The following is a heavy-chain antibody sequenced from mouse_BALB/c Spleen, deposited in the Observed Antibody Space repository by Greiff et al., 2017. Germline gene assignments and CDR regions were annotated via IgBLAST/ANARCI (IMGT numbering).Heavy chain of an antibody. Sequence: EVMLVESGGGLVQPGGSRKLSCAASGFTFSDYGMAWVRQAPGKGPEWVAFISNLAYSIYYADTVTGRFTISRENAMNTLYLEMSSLRSEDTAMYYCARPLTGTGASWFAYWGQGTLVTVSA. D-gene: IGHD4-1*01. CDR2: ISNLAYSI. CDR3: ARPLTGTGASWFAY. CDR1: GFTFSDYG. J-gene: IGHJ3*01. V-gene: IGHV5-15*02.